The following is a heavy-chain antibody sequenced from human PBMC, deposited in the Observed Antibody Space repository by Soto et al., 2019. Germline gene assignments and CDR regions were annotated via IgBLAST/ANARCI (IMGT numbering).Heavy chain of an antibody. CDR2: FDPEDGET. D-gene: IGHD4-17*01. CDR1: GYTLTELS. Sequence: ASVKVSCKVSGYTLTELSMRWVRQAPGKGLEWMGGFDPEDGETIYAQKFQGRVTMTEDTSTDTAYMELSSLRSEDTAVYYCATAPVTTRSKASPYDYWGQGTLVTVSS. CDR3: ATAPVTTRSKASPYDY. V-gene: IGHV1-24*01. J-gene: IGHJ4*02.